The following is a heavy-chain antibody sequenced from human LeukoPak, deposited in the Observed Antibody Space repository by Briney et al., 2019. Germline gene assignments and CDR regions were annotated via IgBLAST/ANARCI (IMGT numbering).Heavy chain of an antibody. V-gene: IGHV3-30*14. J-gene: IGHJ4*02. CDR1: GFTFSSYT. CDR2: ITDDGSDA. CDR3: AREGGYVFDY. Sequence: PGRSLRLSCAASGFTFSSYTMHWVRQAPGKGLEGVAAITDDGSDAYYSDSAKGRLTISRDNSKNTVYLKMNSLSPEDTAMYYCAREGGYVFDYWGQGTLVTVSS. D-gene: IGHD5-12*01.